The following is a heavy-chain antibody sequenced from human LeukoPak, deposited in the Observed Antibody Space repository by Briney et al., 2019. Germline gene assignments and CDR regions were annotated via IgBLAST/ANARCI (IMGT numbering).Heavy chain of an antibody. CDR1: GFSFSNYA. D-gene: IGHD3-10*01. CDR2: ISYDGSNK. Sequence: PGGSLRLSCAASGFSFSNYAMHWVRQAPGKGLEWVAIISYDGSNKYYGDSVKGRFTISRDNSKNTLYLENKSLRAEDTAVYFCAKEEGPYGSGSRYTNGMDVWGQGTTVTVSS. CDR3: AKEEGPYGSGSRYTNGMDV. J-gene: IGHJ6*02. V-gene: IGHV3-30*18.